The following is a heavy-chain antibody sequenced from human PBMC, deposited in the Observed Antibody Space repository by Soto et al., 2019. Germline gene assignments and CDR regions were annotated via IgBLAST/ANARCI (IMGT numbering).Heavy chain of an antibody. CDR1: GGSITGYD. Sequence: SETLSLTCTVSGGSITGYDSSWIRQPAGKGLEWIGRIYTSGSTNYNPSLKSRVTMSVDTSKNQFSLKLSSVTAADTAVYYCARGPDRGAIYYYYGMDVWGQGTTVTVSS. J-gene: IGHJ6*02. CDR2: IYTSGST. V-gene: IGHV4-4*07. CDR3: ARGPDRGAIYYYYGMDV. D-gene: IGHD3-10*01.